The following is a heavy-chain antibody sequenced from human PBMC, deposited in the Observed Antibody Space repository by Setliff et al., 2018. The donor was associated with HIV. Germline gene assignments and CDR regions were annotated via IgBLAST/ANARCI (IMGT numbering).Heavy chain of an antibody. Sequence: ASVKVSCKTSRGTFTSYAFTWVRQAPGQGLEWMGGIISILNVATYAQKFQGRVTITADKSTSTVYMELSSLRPEDSAVYYCARVLKGYSSSYEAFDIWGQGTMVTVSS. CDR1: RGTFTSYA. CDR2: IISILNVA. CDR3: ARVLKGYSSSYEAFDI. J-gene: IGHJ3*02. D-gene: IGHD6-13*01. V-gene: IGHV1-69*10.